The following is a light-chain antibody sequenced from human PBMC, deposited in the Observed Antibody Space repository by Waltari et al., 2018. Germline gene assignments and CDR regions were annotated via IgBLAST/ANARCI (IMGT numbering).Light chain of an antibody. V-gene: IGKV1-9*01. CDR2: AAS. CDR1: QGISTY. Sequence: DIQLTQSPSFLSASVRDRVTITCRASQGISTYLAWYQQKPGKAPKLLLYAASTLQSDNPSRFSGSGSGTEFTLTISSLQPEDFATYYCLHLNNFPLSFGGGTKVELK. CDR3: LHLNNFPLS. J-gene: IGKJ4*01.